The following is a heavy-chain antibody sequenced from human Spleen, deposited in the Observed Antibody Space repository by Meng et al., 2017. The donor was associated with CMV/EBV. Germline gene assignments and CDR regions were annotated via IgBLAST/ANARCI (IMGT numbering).Heavy chain of an antibody. CDR2: ISDSGSA. J-gene: IGHJ6*02. D-gene: IGHD2-15*01. Sequence: SETLSLTCTVTGDSISSYQWSWIRQPPGKGLEWLGYISDSGSAEYNPPFKSRIIITMDASENELSLKLTSVSAADTAVYYCARETIVVETVSFSWGLYDQSETSHGLDVWGRGTTVTVSS. CDR3: ARETIVVETVSFSWGLYDQSETSHGLDV. V-gene: IGHV4-59*06. CDR1: GDSISSYQ.